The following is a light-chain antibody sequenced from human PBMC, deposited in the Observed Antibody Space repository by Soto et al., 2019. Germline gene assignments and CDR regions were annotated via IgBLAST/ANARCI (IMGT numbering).Light chain of an antibody. CDR3: QQYNQWPPWT. J-gene: IGKJ1*01. CDR2: GAS. CDR1: QSVSSD. V-gene: IGKV3-15*01. Sequence: EIVLTQSPGTLSLSPGDGATLSCRASQSVSSDLAWYQQKPGQAPRLLIYGASTRATGIPGRFRGSGSGTDFTLTISSLQSEDFAVYYCQQYNQWPPWTFGQGTKVDIK.